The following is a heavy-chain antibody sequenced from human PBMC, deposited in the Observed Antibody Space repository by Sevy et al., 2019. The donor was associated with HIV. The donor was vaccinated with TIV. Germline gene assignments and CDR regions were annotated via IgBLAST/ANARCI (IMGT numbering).Heavy chain of an antibody. CDR1: GFTFSDYY. CDR2: IRNKANSYTT. V-gene: IGHV3-72*01. D-gene: IGHD2-21*01. Sequence: RLSCAASGFTFSDYYMDWVRQAPGKGLEWVGHIRNKANSYTTEFAASVKGRFTISRDDSKNSLYLQMHSLKTDDTAVYYCARVMRRILWWSLDSWGQGTLVTVSS. J-gene: IGHJ4*02. CDR3: ARVMRRILWWSLDS.